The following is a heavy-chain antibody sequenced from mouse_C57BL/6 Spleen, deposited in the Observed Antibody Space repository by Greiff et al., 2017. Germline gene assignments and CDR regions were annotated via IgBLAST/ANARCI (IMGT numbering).Heavy chain of an antibody. CDR2: IDPSDSYT. J-gene: IGHJ2*02. CDR1: GYTFTSYW. Sequence: VQLQQPGAELVRPGTSVKLSCKASGYTFTSYWMHWVKQRPGQGLEWIGVIDPSDSYTNYNQKFKGKATLTVDTSSSTAYMQLSSLTSEDSAVYYCEVYYDYDGNYVDYWGQGTSLTVSS. V-gene: IGHV1-59*01. D-gene: IGHD2-4*01. CDR3: EVYYDYDGNYVDY.